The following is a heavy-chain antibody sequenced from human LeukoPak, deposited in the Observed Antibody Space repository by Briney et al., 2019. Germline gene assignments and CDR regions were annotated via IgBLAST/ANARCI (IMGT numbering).Heavy chain of an antibody. V-gene: IGHV3-9*01. Sequence: PGRSLRLSCAASGFTFDDYAMQWVRQAPGKGLEWVSGISWNSGSIGYADSVKGRFTISRDNAKNSLYLQMSSLRAEDTALYYCAKAVRWFGELDLYYFDYWGQGTLVTVSS. CDR3: AKAVRWFGELDLYYFDY. D-gene: IGHD3-10*01. J-gene: IGHJ4*02. CDR2: ISWNSGSI. CDR1: GFTFDDYA.